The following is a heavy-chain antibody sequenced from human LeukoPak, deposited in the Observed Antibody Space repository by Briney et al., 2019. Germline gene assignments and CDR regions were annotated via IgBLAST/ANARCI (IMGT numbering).Heavy chain of an antibody. D-gene: IGHD2-15*01. CDR1: GGSFSGYY. V-gene: IGHV4-34*01. CDR3: ARAQGSYCSGGSCYPKSYYYYGMDV. Sequence: PSETLSLTCAVYGGSFSGYYWSWIRQPPGKGLEWIGEINHSGSTNYNPSLKSRVTISVDTSKNQFSLKLSSVTAADTAVYYCARAQGSYCSGGSCYPKSYYYYGMDVWGQGTTVTVSS. CDR2: INHSGST. J-gene: IGHJ6*02.